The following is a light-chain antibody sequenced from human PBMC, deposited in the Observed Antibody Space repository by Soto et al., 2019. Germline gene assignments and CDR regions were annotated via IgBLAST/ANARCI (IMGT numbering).Light chain of an antibody. CDR1: SSNIGSHT. V-gene: IGLV1-44*01. CDR3: ATWDDGLNGYV. Sequence: QSVLTQPPSASGTPGQRVTISCSGSSSNIGSHTVNWYQQLPGTAPKLLMYSNNQRPSGVPDRFSGSKFGTSASLAISGLQSEDEADYYCATWDDGLNGYVFGTGTKVTVL. CDR2: SNN. J-gene: IGLJ1*01.